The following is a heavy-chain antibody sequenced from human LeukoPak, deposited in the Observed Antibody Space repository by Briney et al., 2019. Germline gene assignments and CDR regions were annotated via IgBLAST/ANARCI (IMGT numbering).Heavy chain of an antibody. CDR3: ARRRDGYNYVGTDY. V-gene: IGHV5-51*01. J-gene: IGHJ4*02. Sequence: GESLKISCKGSGYNFTNYWIGWVRQLPGKGLEWMGIIYPGDSDTTYSPSFQGQVTISADKSISTAYLQWSSLKASDTAMYYCARRRDGYNYVGTDYWGQGTLVTVSS. CDR1: GYNFTNYW. CDR2: IYPGDSDT. D-gene: IGHD5-24*01.